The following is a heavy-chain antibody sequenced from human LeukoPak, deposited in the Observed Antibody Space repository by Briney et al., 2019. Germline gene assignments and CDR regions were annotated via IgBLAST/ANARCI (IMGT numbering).Heavy chain of an antibody. CDR1: GFTFSSYA. V-gene: IGHV3-23*01. J-gene: IGHJ4*02. D-gene: IGHD6-13*01. Sequence: GGSLRLSCAASGFTFSSYAMSWVRQAPGKGLEWVSAVSGSGGSTFYADSVKGRFTISRDNSKNTLYLQMNSLRAEDTAVYYCAKDSKGRSPSWYFDYWGQGTLVTVSS. CDR3: AKDSKGRSPSWYFDY. CDR2: VSGSGGST.